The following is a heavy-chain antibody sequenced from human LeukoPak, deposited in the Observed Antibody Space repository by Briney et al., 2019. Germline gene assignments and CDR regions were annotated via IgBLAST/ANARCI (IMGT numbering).Heavy chain of an antibody. CDR1: GGSFSGYY. CDR3: ARGLDLNDTVTFDY. D-gene: IGHD4-17*01. J-gene: IGHJ4*02. Sequence: SETLSLTCAVYGGSFSGYYWSWIRQPPGRGLEWIGEINHSGSTNYNPSLKSRVTISVDTSKNQLSLKMSSVTAADTAVYYCARGLDLNDTVTFDYCGQRTLVTVSS. CDR2: INHSGST. V-gene: IGHV4-34*01.